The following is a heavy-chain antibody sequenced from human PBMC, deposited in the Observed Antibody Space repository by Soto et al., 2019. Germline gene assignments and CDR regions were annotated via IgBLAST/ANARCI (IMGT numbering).Heavy chain of an antibody. V-gene: IGHV3-48*02. CDR3: TRDRLYAFDI. CDR1: GFTFSAYS. D-gene: IGHD3-10*01. J-gene: IGHJ3*02. CDR2: IGTGGRTK. Sequence: GGSLRLSCAASGFTFSAYSVNWVRQAPGKGLEWVSYIGTGGRTKYYADSVKARFTISRENAKNSLYLQMNSLRDEDTAVYYCTRDRLYAFDIWGQGTMVTVSS.